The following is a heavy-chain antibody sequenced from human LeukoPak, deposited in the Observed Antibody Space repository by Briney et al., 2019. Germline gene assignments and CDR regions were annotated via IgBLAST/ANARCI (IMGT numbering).Heavy chain of an antibody. Sequence: ASVKVSCTASGYTFTGYYIHWLRQAPGQGLEWMGWISPNSGVTHSSQKFQGRVTMTRDTSINTAYMELSSLTSDDTAFYYCAKDDVPQSPLGDLSPWGVFDYWGQGTLVTVSS. V-gene: IGHV1-2*02. CDR1: GYTFTGYY. CDR2: ISPNSGVT. J-gene: IGHJ4*02. CDR3: AKDDVPQSPLGDLSPWGVFDY. D-gene: IGHD3-16*02.